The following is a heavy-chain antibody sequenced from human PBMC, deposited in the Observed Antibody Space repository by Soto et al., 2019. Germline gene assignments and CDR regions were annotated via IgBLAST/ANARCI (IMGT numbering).Heavy chain of an antibody. CDR2: IYPNGNT. CDR3: ARLYYVSGRPLMDV. J-gene: IGHJ6*02. Sequence: PSETLSLTCAVSGGSIRSYYWTWIRQPPGKGLEWIGYIYPNGNTKYNPSLKSRVTMSVDLPKNHFSLKVGSVNAADTAVYYCARLYYVSGRPLMDVWAQGTPVTVSS. V-gene: IGHV4-59*01. D-gene: IGHD3-10*01. CDR1: GGSIRSYY.